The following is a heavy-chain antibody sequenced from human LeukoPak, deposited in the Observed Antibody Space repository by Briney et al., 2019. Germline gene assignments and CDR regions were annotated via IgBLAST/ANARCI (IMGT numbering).Heavy chain of an antibody. CDR3: AKSPVGPVTKAYSSGSPEAHFDY. CDR1: GFTFDDYA. V-gene: IGHV3-23*01. CDR2: ISGSGGST. Sequence: PGGSLRLSCAASGFTFDDYAMHWVRQAPGKGLEWVSAISGSGGSTYYADSVKGRFTISRDNSKNTLYLQMNSLRAEDTAVYYCAKSPVGPVTKAYSSGSPEAHFDYWGQGTLVTVSS. D-gene: IGHD6-19*01. J-gene: IGHJ4*02.